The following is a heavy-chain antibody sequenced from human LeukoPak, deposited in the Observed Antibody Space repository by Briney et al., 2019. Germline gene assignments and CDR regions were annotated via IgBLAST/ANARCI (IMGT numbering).Heavy chain of an antibody. CDR2: INPSGGSR. CDR1: GYTFTSYY. Sequence: ASVKVSCKASGYTFTSYYMHWVRQAPGQGLEWMGIINPSGGSRDYAQKFKGRVTMTRDTSSSTVYMELSSLRSEDTAVYYCAKSSLVTTPLDYWGQGTLVTVSS. CDR3: AKSSLVTTPLDY. V-gene: IGHV1-46*01. J-gene: IGHJ4*02. D-gene: IGHD5-18*01.